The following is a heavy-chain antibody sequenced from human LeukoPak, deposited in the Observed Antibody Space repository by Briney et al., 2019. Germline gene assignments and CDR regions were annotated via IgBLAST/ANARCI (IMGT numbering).Heavy chain of an antibody. Sequence: SETLSLTCTVSGGSISSYYWSWIRQPPGKGLEWIGYIYYSGSTNYNPSLKSRVTISVDTSKNQFSLKLSSVTAADTAVYYCARVYYCGSTSCYSDNWFDPWGQGTLVTVSS. CDR2: IYYSGST. D-gene: IGHD2-2*01. CDR1: GGSISSYY. V-gene: IGHV4-59*12. CDR3: ARVYYCGSTSCYSDNWFDP. J-gene: IGHJ5*02.